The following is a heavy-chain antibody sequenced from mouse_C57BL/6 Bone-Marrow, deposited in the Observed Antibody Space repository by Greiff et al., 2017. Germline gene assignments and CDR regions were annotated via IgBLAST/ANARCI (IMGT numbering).Heavy chain of an antibody. CDR2: ISYDGSN. J-gene: IGHJ2*01. Sequence: EVQLQQSGPGLVKPSQSLSLTCSVTGYSITSGYYWNWIRQFPGNKLEWMGYISYDGSNNYNPSLKNRISITRDTSKNQFFLKLNSVTTEDTATYYCARVDYGEEKTYYFDYWGQGTTLTVSS. V-gene: IGHV3-6*01. D-gene: IGHD2-4*01. CDR1: GYSITSGYY. CDR3: ARVDYGEEKTYYFDY.